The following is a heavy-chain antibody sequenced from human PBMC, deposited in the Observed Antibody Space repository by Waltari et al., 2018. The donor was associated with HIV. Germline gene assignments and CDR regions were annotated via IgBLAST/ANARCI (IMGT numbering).Heavy chain of an antibody. D-gene: IGHD3-10*01. CDR1: GGSFSGYY. V-gene: IGHV4-34*01. CDR3: ARTGIEDYYYYGMDV. CDR2: INHSGST. J-gene: IGHJ6*02. Sequence: VQLQQWGAGLLKPSETLSLTCAVYGGSFSGYYWGWIRQPPEKGLEWIAEINHSGSTNYNPSLKSRVTISIDTSKKQFSLKLSSVTAADTAVYYCARTGIEDYYYYGMDVWGQGTTVTVSS.